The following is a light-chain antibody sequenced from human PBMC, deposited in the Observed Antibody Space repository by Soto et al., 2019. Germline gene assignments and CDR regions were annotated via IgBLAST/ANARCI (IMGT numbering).Light chain of an antibody. CDR3: QQFNIWLHMLS. V-gene: IGKV3-15*01. CDR2: DAS. CDR1: QGVGSN. Sequence: IVVTQSPATLSVSPGERVTLSCRASQGVGSNLAWYQQRPGQAPRLLIYDASTRATGIPDRFSGSGSGTDFTLTISSLQSEDFAVYYCQQFNIWLHMLSFGGGTKLE. J-gene: IGKJ4*01.